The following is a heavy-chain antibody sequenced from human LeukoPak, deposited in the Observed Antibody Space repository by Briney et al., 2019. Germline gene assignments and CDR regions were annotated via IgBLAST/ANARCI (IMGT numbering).Heavy chain of an antibody. Sequence: SETLSLTCTVSGGSISSYYWSWIRQPPGKGLEWLGYIYYSGSTNYNPSLKSRVTISVDTSKNQFSLKLSSVTAADTAVYYCARWYSSGWRAFDYWGQGTLVTVSS. J-gene: IGHJ4*02. CDR3: ARWYSSGWRAFDY. CDR1: GGSISSYY. CDR2: IYYSGST. V-gene: IGHV4-59*08. D-gene: IGHD6-19*01.